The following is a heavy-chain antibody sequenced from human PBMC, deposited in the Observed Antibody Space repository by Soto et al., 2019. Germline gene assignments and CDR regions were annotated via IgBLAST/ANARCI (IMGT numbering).Heavy chain of an antibody. D-gene: IGHD5-12*01. J-gene: IGHJ4*02. CDR1: GFTFSNYA. CDR3: VKDFRGGYDWTHD. Sequence: EVQLLESGGGLVQPGGSLRLSCAASGFTFSNYAMSWVRQAPGKGLEWVSLIRGSGGPTNYADSVKGRFTVSRDNSKNMLFLQMNSLRAEDTAVYYCVKDFRGGYDWTHDWGQGTLVTVSS. V-gene: IGHV3-23*01. CDR2: IRGSGGPT.